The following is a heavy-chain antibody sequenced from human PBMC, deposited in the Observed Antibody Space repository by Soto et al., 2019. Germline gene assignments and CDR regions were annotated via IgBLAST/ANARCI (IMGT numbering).Heavy chain of an antibody. CDR3: ARVLRRRSSWPNNYYYYGMDV. V-gene: IGHV4-34*01. J-gene: IGHJ6*02. CDR1: GGSFSGYY. D-gene: IGHD6-13*01. CDR2: INHSGST. Sequence: SETLSLTCAVYGGSFSGYYWSWIRQPPGKGLEWIGEINHSGSTNYNPSLKSRVTISVDTSKNQFSLKLSSVTAADTAVYYCARVLRRRSSWPNNYYYYGMDVWGQGTTVTVSS.